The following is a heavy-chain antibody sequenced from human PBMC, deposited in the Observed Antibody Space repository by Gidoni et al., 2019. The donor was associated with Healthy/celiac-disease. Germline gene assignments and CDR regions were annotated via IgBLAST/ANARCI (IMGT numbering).Heavy chain of an antibody. V-gene: IGHV4-59*01. D-gene: IGHD3-10*01. J-gene: IGHJ4*02. CDR1: GGSISSYY. CDR3: AAGHITMVQGVIDY. CDR2: IYYSGST. Sequence: QVQLQESGPGLVKPSETLSRTCTVSGGSISSYYWSWIRQPPGKGLEWIGYIYYSGSTNYNPSLKSRVTISVDTSKNQFSLKLSSVTAADTAVYYCAAGHITMVQGVIDYWGQGTLVTVSS.